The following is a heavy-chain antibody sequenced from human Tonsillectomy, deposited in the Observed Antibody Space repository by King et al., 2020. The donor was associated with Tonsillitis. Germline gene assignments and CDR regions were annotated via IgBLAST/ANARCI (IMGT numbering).Heavy chain of an antibody. D-gene: IGHD5-24*01. V-gene: IGHV2-5*02. J-gene: IGHJ5*02. CDR2: IYWDYDK. CDR1: GFSLSTSVVG. CDR3: AHLIVGEMTTVGEVSYNWFDP. Sequence: ITLKESGPTLVKPTQTLTLTCTFSGFSLSTSVVGVGWIRQPPGNDLEWLGLIYWDYDKRYIPSLKSQLIITKETSKNQVVLTMTNMDPVDTATYYCAHLIVGEMTTVGEVSYNWFDPWGQGTLVTVSS.